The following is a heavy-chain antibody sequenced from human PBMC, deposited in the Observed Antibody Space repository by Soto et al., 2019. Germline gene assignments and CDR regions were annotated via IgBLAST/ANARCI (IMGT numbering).Heavy chain of an antibody. Sequence: GGSLRLSCAASGFTFIGYGLHWVRQAPGKGLEWLAAISYDGRDEYYADSVKGRLTISRDNSKNTLYLQMDNLRPEDTAVYYCARPYDSKTYFFVPAFDYWGQGTLGTVSS. V-gene: IGHV3-30*03. CDR3: ARPYDSKTYFFVPAFDY. CDR1: GFTFIGYG. CDR2: ISYDGRDE. D-gene: IGHD3-22*01. J-gene: IGHJ4*02.